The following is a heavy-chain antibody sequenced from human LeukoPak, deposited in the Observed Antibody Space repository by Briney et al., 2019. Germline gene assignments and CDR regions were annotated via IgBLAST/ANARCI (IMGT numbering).Heavy chain of an antibody. CDR2: IYYSGST. V-gene: IGHV4-59*08. J-gene: IGHJ3*02. CDR1: GGSISSYY. CDR3: ARTQGRSAFDI. Sequence: SETLSLTCTVSGGSISSYYWSWIRQPPGKGLEWIGYIYYSGSTNYNPSLKSRVTISVGTSKNQFSLKLSSVTAADTAVYYCARTQGRSAFDIWGQGTMVTVSS.